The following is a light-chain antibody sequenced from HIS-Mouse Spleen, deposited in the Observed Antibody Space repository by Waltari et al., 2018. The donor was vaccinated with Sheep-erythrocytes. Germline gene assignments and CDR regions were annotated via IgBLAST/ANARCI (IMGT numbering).Light chain of an antibody. J-gene: IGLJ1*01. CDR3: CSYAGSYNHV. CDR2: DVS. CDR1: SSAVGGYNY. Sequence: QSALTQPRSVSGSPGQSVTIPCTGTSSAVGGYNYFSWYQQHQGKAPKLMIYDVSKRPSGVPDRFSGSKSGNTASLTISGLQAEDEADYYCCSYAGSYNHVFATGTKVTVL. V-gene: IGLV2-11*01.